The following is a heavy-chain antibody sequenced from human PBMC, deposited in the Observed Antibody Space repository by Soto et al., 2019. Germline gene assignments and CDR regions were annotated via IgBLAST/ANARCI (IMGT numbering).Heavy chain of an antibody. D-gene: IGHD1-1*01. CDR3: GRERNAYYLAV. Sequence: TGGSLRLSCAASGFSFSNYWMQWVRQAPGEGLVWVSRIKSDGSGATYADSVKGRFTIYRDNAKRTLYLQMSSLRDEDTAIYYCGRERNAYYLAVWGKGTTVTVSS. J-gene: IGHJ6*03. CDR1: GFSFSNYW. CDR2: IKSDGSGA. V-gene: IGHV3-74*01.